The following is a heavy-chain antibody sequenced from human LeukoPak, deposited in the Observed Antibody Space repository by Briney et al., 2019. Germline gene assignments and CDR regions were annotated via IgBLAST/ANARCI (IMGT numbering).Heavy chain of an antibody. J-gene: IGHJ4*02. D-gene: IGHD2-2*02. CDR1: GFSFGTYA. CDR3: AKAGYKYYFDY. CDR2: IVGDSSTT. Sequence: GGSLRLSCAASGFSFGTYAMNWVRQAPGQGLEWVSVIVGDSSTTDYADSVKGRFTISRDNSKNTLYLQMNSLRAEDTAVYYCAKAGYKYYFDYWGQGTLVTVSS. V-gene: IGHV3-23*03.